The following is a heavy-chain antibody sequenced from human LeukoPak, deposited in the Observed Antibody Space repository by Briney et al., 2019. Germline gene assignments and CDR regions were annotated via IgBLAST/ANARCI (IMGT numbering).Heavy chain of an antibody. D-gene: IGHD7-27*01. CDR1: GGSFSGYY. CDR3: ASNWGRNDY. Sequence: PSETLSLTCAVYGGSFSGYYWSWIRQPPGKGLEWIGEINHSGSTNYNPPLKSRVTISVDTSKNQFSLKLSSVTAADTAVYYCASNWGRNDYWGQGTLVTVSS. CDR2: INHSGST. V-gene: IGHV4-34*01. J-gene: IGHJ4*02.